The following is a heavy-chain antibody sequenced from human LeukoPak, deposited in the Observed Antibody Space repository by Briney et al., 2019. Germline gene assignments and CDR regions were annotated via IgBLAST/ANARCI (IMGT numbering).Heavy chain of an antibody. Sequence: PGGSLRLSCAASGFTFSSYWMHWVRQAPGKGLVWVSRIRTDGSDITYADSVKGRFTISRDNAKNSLYLQMNSLRAEDTAVYYCARASKLSYDFWSGGYYYYMDVWGKGTTVTVSS. CDR1: GFTFSSYW. D-gene: IGHD3-3*01. V-gene: IGHV3-74*01. J-gene: IGHJ6*03. CDR3: ARASKLSYDFWSGGYYYYMDV. CDR2: IRTDGSDI.